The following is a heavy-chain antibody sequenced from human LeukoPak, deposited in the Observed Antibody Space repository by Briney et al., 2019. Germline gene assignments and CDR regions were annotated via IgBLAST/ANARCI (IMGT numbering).Heavy chain of an antibody. CDR1: GFTFSSYA. J-gene: IGHJ6*02. CDR2: ISYDGSNK. Sequence: GGSLRLSCAASGFTFSSYAMHWVRQAPGKGLEWVAVISYDGSNKYYADSVKGRFTISRDNSKNTLYLRMNSLRAEDTAVYYCARTYCSSTSCFGSAYYYYYGMDVWGQGTTVTVSS. CDR3: ARTYCSSTSCFGSAYYYYYGMDV. D-gene: IGHD2-2*01. V-gene: IGHV3-30-3*01.